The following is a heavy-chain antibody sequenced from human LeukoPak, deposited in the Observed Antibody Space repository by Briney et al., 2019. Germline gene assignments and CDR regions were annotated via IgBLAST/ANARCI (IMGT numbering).Heavy chain of an antibody. Sequence: ASVKVCCKASGYTFTSYDINWVRQATGQGLEWMGWMNPNSGNTGYAQKFQGRVTMTRNTSISTAYMELSSLRSEDMAVYYCARANRKRSYSSSWYWFDPWGQGTLVTVSS. J-gene: IGHJ5*02. CDR1: GYTFTSYD. CDR3: ARANRKRSYSSSWYWFDP. CDR2: MNPNSGNT. D-gene: IGHD6-13*01. V-gene: IGHV1-8*01.